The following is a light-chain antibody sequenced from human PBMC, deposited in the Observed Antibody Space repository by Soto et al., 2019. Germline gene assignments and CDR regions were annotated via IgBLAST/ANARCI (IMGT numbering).Light chain of an antibody. V-gene: IGKV3-20*01. Sequence: EIVLTQSPGTLSLSPGERATLSCRASQSVSSSSLAWHQQTPDQAPRLLICGASSTATGIPDRFSGSGSGTDFRLTISRLEPEDFAVYYCQQYGTSPWTFGQGTKVDIK. J-gene: IGKJ1*01. CDR1: QSVSSSS. CDR2: GAS. CDR3: QQYGTSPWT.